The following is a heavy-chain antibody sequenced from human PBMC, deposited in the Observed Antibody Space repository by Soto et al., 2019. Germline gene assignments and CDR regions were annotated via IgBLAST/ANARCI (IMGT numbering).Heavy chain of an antibody. CDR3: AREYGAGTGYDY. V-gene: IGHV3-33*01. Sequence: QVQLVESGGGVVQPGRSLRLSCAASGFTFSSYGMHWVRQAPGKGLEWVAVIWYDGSNKYYADSVKGRFTISRDNSKNTLYLQMNSLRAEDTAVYYCAREYGAGTGYDYWVQGTLVTVSS. J-gene: IGHJ4*02. CDR2: IWYDGSNK. CDR1: GFTFSSYG. D-gene: IGHD6-13*01.